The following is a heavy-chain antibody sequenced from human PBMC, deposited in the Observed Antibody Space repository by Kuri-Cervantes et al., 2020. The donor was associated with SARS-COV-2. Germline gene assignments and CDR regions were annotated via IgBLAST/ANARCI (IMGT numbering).Heavy chain of an antibody. J-gene: IGHJ3*02. CDR1: GYSISSGYY. CDR3: ARAGSYLDAFDI. Sequence: GSLRLSCTVSGYSISSGYYWGWIRQPPGKGLEWIGSICHSGSTYYNPSLKSRVTISVDTSKNQFSLKLSSVTAADTAVYYCARAGSYLDAFDIWGQVTMVSVSS. V-gene: IGHV4-38-2*02. CDR2: ICHSGST. D-gene: IGHD1-26*01.